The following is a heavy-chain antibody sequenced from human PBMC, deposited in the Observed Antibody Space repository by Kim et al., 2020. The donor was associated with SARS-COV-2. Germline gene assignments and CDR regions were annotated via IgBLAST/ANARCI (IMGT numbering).Heavy chain of an antibody. D-gene: IGHD2-15*01. Sequence: GGSLRLSCVASGFTFSSYAMHWVRQAPGKGLEWVAVLSYDGYNKFYADSVKGRFTISRDTSKDTLYLQMNSLRPEDTAVYYCVPLGWFKNNYYYYYMYV. J-gene: IGHJ6*03. CDR2: LSYDGYNK. CDR3: VPLGWFKNNYYYYYMYV. V-gene: IGHV3-30-3*01. CDR1: GFTFSSYA.